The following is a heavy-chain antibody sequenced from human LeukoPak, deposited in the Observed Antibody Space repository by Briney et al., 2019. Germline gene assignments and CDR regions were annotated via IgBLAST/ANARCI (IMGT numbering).Heavy chain of an antibody. Sequence: ASVKVSCKASGYTFTGYYMHWVRQAPGQGLEWMGIINPSGGSTSYAQKFQGRVTMTRDTSTSTVYMELSSLRSEDTAVYYCARDRGDYYDSSGYYFYYYYGMDVWGQGTTVTVSS. J-gene: IGHJ6*02. CDR3: ARDRGDYYDSSGYYFYYYYGMDV. CDR2: INPSGGST. V-gene: IGHV1-46*01. CDR1: GYTFTGYY. D-gene: IGHD3-22*01.